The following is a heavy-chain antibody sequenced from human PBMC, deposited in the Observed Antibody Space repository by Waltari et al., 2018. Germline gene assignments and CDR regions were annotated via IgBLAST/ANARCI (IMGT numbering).Heavy chain of an antibody. CDR3: ARSYCSGGSCYPHDAFDI. CDR2: VYYSGSP. Sequence: QVQLQESGSGLVKPSETLSLTCTVSGASISSYYWSWIRRPPGKGLEWIGYVYYSGSPNYNPSLKSRVTISVDTSTTRFSLKLGSVTAADTAVYYCARSYCSGGSCYPHDAFDIWGQGTMVTVSS. CDR1: GASISSYY. J-gene: IGHJ3*02. V-gene: IGHV4-59*01. D-gene: IGHD2-15*01.